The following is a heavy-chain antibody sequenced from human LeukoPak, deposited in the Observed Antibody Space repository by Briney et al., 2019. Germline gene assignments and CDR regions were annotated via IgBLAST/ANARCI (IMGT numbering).Heavy chain of an antibody. CDR2: INQDVSAK. J-gene: IGHJ4*02. D-gene: IGHD1-26*01. Sequence: CVANINQDVSAKYYVHSVKRRFTISRDNAKNSLYLQMNSLRAEDTAVYYCARDQVGATSPYWGQGTLVTVSS. V-gene: IGHV3-7*01. CDR3: ARDQVGATSPY.